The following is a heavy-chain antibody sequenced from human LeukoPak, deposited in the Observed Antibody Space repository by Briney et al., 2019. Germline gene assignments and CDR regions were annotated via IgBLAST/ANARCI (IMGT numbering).Heavy chain of an antibody. V-gene: IGHV3-23*01. Sequence: GASLRLSCAASGFTFSSYAMSWVRQAPGKGLEWVSAISGGGGSTYYADSVKGRFTISRDNSKNTLYLQMNSLRAEDTAVHYCAKNRAGYNWYFDLWGRGTLVTVSS. D-gene: IGHD3-9*01. CDR1: GFTFSSYA. CDR2: ISGGGGST. J-gene: IGHJ2*01. CDR3: AKNRAGYNWYFDL.